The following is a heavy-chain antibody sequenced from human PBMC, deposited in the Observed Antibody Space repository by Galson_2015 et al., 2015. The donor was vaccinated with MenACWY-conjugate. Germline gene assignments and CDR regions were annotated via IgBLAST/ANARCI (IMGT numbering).Heavy chain of an antibody. J-gene: IGHJ4*02. CDR3: VRDWEWAVDY. V-gene: IGHV3-30*02. Sequence: SLRLSCAASGFTFTSHGMHWVRQAPGKGLEWVAFIRADGSDKYYAESVKGRFTISRDNSKNTLFLQMNSLRVEDTAIYYCVRDWEWAVDYWGQGTLVTVSS. CDR1: GFTFTSHG. CDR2: IRADGSDK. D-gene: IGHD3-3*01.